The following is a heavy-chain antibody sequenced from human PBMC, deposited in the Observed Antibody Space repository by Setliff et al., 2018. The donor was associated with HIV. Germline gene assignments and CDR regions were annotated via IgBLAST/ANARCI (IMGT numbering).Heavy chain of an antibody. J-gene: IGHJ4*02. CDR1: GDTYRNYA. CDR3: ARGWGSPRDSQVRYISLDH. Sequence: GASVKVSCKASGDTYRNYAVNWVRQAPGQGLEWMGATSRFFNTTTYAHNFQGRATITADESTSTGYMELRSLRSDDTAVYFCARGWGSPRDSQVRYISLDHWGQGSLVTVSS. CDR2: TSRFFNTT. D-gene: IGHD3-16*01. V-gene: IGHV1-69*13.